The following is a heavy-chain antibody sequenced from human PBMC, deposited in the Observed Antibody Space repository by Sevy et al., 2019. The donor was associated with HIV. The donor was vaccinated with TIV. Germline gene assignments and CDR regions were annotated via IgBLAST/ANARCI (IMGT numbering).Heavy chain of an antibody. CDR3: ATTKDYYESSGSPFDY. CDR1: GYRLSQLS. D-gene: IGHD3-22*01. Sequence: ASVKVSCKVSGYRLSQLSMHWVRQGPGKGLEWMGSFDPEDDETIYAQNFQGRVAMTEDTSTDTAYMELSTLRSEDTAVYYCATTKDYYESSGSPFDYWGQGTLVTVSS. V-gene: IGHV1-24*01. CDR2: FDPEDDET. J-gene: IGHJ4*02.